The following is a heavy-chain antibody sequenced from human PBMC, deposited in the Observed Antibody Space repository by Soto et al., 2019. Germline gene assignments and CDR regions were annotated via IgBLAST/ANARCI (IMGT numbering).Heavy chain of an antibody. J-gene: IGHJ4*02. CDR2: IISIFGTP. CDR1: GGTFNSYV. Sequence: QVQLVQSGAEVKKPGSSVKVSCKASGGTFNSYVFNWVRQAPGKGLEWMGGIISIFGTPNYGQKFQGRVTITADESTSTGFMELSSLTSEDTAIYYCARDLGSGYDPGDYWGQGTRVTVSS. D-gene: IGHD5-12*01. V-gene: IGHV1-69*12. CDR3: ARDLGSGYDPGDY.